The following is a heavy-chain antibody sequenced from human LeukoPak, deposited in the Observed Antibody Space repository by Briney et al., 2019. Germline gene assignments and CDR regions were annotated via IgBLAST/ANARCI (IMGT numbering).Heavy chain of an antibody. CDR2: ISWNSGSI. CDR1: GFTFDDYA. V-gene: IGHV3-9*03. CDR3: AKSPLVKIVVRSGGGYFDY. J-gene: IGHJ4*02. Sequence: PGRSLRLSCAASGFTFDDYAMHWVRQAPGKGLEWVSGISWNSGSIVYADSVKGRFTISRDNAKNSLYLQMNSLRAEDMALYYCAKSPLVKIVVRSGGGYFDYWGQGTLVTVSS. D-gene: IGHD3-22*01.